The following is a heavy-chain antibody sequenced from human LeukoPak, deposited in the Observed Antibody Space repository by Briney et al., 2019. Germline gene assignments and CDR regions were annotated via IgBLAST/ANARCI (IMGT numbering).Heavy chain of an antibody. CDR2: IFYSGST. V-gene: IGHV4-39*01. Sequence: SETLSLTCTVSGGSISSSSYYWGWIRQPPGKGLVWIGSIFYSGSTYHNPSLKSRVTISVDTSKNQFSLKLSSVTAADTAVYYCARLGILTGYYSFDRWFDPWGQGTLVTVSS. CDR3: ARLGILTGYYSFDRWFDP. D-gene: IGHD3-9*01. J-gene: IGHJ5*02. CDR1: GGSISSSSYY.